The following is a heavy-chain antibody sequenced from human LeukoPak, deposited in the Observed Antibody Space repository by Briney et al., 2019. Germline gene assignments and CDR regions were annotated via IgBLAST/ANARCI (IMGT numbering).Heavy chain of an antibody. CDR3: ARVQYQLLRSYFDY. CDR1: GFTFSSDW. J-gene: IGHJ4*02. Sequence: GGALRLSCAAAGFTFSSDWMRGGREAGGEGVGRVANIKKDGSEKYYVDSMEGRFTISRDNAKNSLYLQMNRQRGEHTAVYYCARVQYQLLRSYFDYWGQGTLVTVSS. D-gene: IGHD2-2*01. V-gene: IGHV3-7*01. CDR2: IKKDGSEK.